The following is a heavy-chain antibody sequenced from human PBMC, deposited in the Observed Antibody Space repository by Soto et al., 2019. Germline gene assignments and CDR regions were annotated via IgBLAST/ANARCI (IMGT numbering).Heavy chain of an antibody. CDR2: ISGSGGST. CDR3: AKVRFFPGYMDV. V-gene: IGHV3-23*01. CDR1: GFTFSSYG. Sequence: GGSLRLSCAASGFTFSSYGMSWVRQAPGKGLEWVSSISGSGGSTYYADSVKGRFTISRDNSKNMLYLEMNSLRVEDTAVYYCAKVRFFPGYMDVWGKGTTVTVSS. D-gene: IGHD3-3*01. J-gene: IGHJ6*03.